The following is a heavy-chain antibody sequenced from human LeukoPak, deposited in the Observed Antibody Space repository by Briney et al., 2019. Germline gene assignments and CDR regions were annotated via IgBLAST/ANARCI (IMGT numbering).Heavy chain of an antibody. D-gene: IGHD3-16*01. J-gene: IGHJ4*02. V-gene: IGHV3-30*04. CDR1: GFTFSSYA. CDR2: ISYDGSNI. Sequence: GGSLRLSCAASGFTFSSYAMHWVRQAPGKGLEWVAVISYDGSNIYYADSVKGRFTISRDNSKNTLYLQMNSLRAEDTAVYYCARDLGIMEGFDYWGQGTLVTVSS. CDR3: ARDLGIMEGFDY.